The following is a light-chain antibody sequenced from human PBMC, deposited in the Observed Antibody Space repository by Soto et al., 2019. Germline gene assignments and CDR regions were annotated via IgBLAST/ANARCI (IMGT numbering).Light chain of an antibody. CDR3: QQYGRSRT. J-gene: IGKJ1*01. V-gene: IGKV3-20*01. CDR1: PSVSSSY. CDR2: GAS. Sequence: EIVLTQSPGTLYLSPGERATLSCRASPSVSSSYLAWYQQKPGQAPRLLIYGASSRATGIPDRFSGSGSGTDFTLTISRREPEDFAVYYCQQYGRSRTFGQGTKVEIK.